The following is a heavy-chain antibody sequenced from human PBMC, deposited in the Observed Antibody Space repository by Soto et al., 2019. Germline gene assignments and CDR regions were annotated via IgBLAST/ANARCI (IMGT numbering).Heavy chain of an antibody. CDR2: IYYSGST. Sequence: QLQLQESGPGLVKPSETLSLTCTVSGGSISSSSYYWGWIRQPPGKGLEWIGSIYYSGSTYYNPSLKSRVTISVDTSKNQFSLKQSSVTAADTAVYYCARHGEGSFDPWGQGTLVTVSS. V-gene: IGHV4-39*01. CDR1: GGSISSSSYY. D-gene: IGHD2-21*01. J-gene: IGHJ5*02. CDR3: ARHGEGSFDP.